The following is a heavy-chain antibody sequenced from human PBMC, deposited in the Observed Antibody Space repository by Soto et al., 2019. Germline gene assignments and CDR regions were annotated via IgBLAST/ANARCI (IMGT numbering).Heavy chain of an antibody. V-gene: IGHV4-39*01. J-gene: IGHJ5*02. CDR3: VRQPYDSSGYYYGA. Sequence: QLQLQESGPGLVKPSETLSLTCTVSAGSISRSNYYWGWIRQPPGKGLEWFGSMYSSGNTYYNPSLKSRFTTTVDTSKNQFSLKLTSVTAADTAVYYCVRQPYDSSGYYYGAWGQGTLVTVSS. CDR2: MYSSGNT. CDR1: AGSISRSNYY. D-gene: IGHD3-22*01.